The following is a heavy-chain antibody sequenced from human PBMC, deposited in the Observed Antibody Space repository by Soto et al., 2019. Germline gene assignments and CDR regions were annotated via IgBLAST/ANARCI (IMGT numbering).Heavy chain of an antibody. V-gene: IGHV4-39*07. CDR3: ARGQSYYGGKEGNAFDI. D-gene: IGHD4-17*01. Sequence: SETLSLTCTVSGGSISSTTYYWGWMRQPPGKGLEWIASFFIGGNTYYNPSLKSRVTISVDTSKNQFSLKLSSVTAADTAVYYCARGQSYYGGKEGNAFDIWGQGTMVT. CDR2: FFIGGNT. CDR1: GGSISSTTYY. J-gene: IGHJ3*02.